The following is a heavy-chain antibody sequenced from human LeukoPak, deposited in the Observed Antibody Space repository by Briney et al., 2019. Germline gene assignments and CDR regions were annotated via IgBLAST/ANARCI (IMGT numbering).Heavy chain of an antibody. CDR1: GFTFSSYG. CDR2: ISYDGSDR. D-gene: IGHD1-1*01. J-gene: IGHJ4*02. Sequence: GGSLRLSCAASGFTFSSYGMHWVRQAPGKGPEWVAVISYDGSDRYYANFVKGRFTISRDNSKNTLFLQTNSMRPEDTAVYYCAKGVSRGVDPTGLEYWGQGTLVTVSS. CDR3: AKGVSRGVDPTGLEY. V-gene: IGHV3-30*18.